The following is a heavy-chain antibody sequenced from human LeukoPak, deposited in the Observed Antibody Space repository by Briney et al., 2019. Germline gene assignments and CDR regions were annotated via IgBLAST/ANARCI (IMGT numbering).Heavy chain of an antibody. CDR3: ARDPGYDFWSGWYFDY. D-gene: IGHD3-3*01. CDR2: INPSGGST. V-gene: IGHV1-46*01. J-gene: IGHJ4*02. CDR1: GYTFTSYY. Sequence: GASVKVSCKASGYTFTSYYMHWVRQAPGQGLVWMGIINPSGGSTSYAQKFQGRVTMTRDTSTSTVYMELSSLRSEDTAVYYCARDPGYDFWSGWYFDYWGQGTLVTVSS.